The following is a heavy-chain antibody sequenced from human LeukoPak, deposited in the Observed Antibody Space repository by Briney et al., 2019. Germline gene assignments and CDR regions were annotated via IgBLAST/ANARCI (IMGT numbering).Heavy chain of an antibody. V-gene: IGHV1-69*05. J-gene: IGHJ4*02. CDR1: GGTFSSYA. D-gene: IGHD5-24*01. CDR3: ARFLSRRWLQSE. CDR2: IIPIFGTA. Sequence: SVKVSCKASGGTFSSYAISWLRQAPGQGLEWMGGIIPIFGTANYAQKFQGRVTITTDESTSTAYMELSSLRSEDTAVYYCARFLSRRWLQSEWGQGTLVTVSS.